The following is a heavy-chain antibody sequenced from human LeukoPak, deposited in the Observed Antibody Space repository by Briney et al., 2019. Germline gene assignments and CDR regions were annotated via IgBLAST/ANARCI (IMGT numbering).Heavy chain of an antibody. CDR1: GYTFTGYY. D-gene: IGHD1-1*01. J-gene: IGHJ4*02. V-gene: IGHV1-69*06. CDR2: IIPIFGTA. CDR3: ARGGNWNENYFDY. Sequence: ASVKVSCKASGYTFTGYYMHWVRQAPGQGLEWMGGIIPIFGTANYAQKFQGRVAITADKSTSTAYMELSSLRSEDTAVYYCARGGNWNENYFDYWGQGTLVTVSS.